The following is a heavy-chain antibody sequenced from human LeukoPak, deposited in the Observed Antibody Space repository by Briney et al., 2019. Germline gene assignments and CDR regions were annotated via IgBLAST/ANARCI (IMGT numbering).Heavy chain of an antibody. CDR1: GFTFDDYG. CDR2: ISGSGGST. Sequence: GGSLRLSCAASGFTFDDYGMSWVRQAPGKGLEWVSAISGSGGSTYYADSVKGRFTISRDNSKNTLYLQMNSLRAEDTAVYYCAKEPLPYDSSGYYSSWGQGTLVTVSS. CDR3: AKEPLPYDSSGYYSS. V-gene: IGHV3-23*01. J-gene: IGHJ4*02. D-gene: IGHD3-22*01.